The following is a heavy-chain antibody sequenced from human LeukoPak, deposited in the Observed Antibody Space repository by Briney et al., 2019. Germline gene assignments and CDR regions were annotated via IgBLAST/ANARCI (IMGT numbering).Heavy chain of an antibody. J-gene: IGHJ3*02. D-gene: IGHD2-15*01. CDR1: GYTFTSYG. CDR3: ARDSGRYCSGGSCPTDAFDI. V-gene: IGHV1-18*01. Sequence: ASVNVSCKASGYTFTSYGISWVRQAPGQGLEWMGWISAYNGNTNYAQKLQGRVTMTTDTSTSTAYMELRSLRSDDTAVYYCARDSGRYCSGGSCPTDAFDIWGQGTMVTVSS. CDR2: ISAYNGNT.